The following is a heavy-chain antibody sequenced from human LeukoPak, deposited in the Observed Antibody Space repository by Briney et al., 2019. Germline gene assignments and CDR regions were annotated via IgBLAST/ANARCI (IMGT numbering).Heavy chain of an antibody. D-gene: IGHD3-3*01. CDR3: ARGFGVAYYYYSMDV. J-gene: IGHJ6*03. CDR1: GFTFSSYE. CDR2: ISSSDSTT. V-gene: IGHV3-48*03. Sequence: GGSLRLSCAASGFTFSSYEMNWVRQAPGKGLEWVSYISSSDSTTYYADSVKGRFTISRDNAKNSLYLQMNSLRAEDTAIYYCARGFGVAYYYYSMDVWGKGTTVTISS.